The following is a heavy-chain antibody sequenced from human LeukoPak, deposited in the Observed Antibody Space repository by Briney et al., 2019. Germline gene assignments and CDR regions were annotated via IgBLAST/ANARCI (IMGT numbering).Heavy chain of an antibody. V-gene: IGHV1-8*01. CDR2: MNPNSGNT. CDR3: ARDKSPRYYYYYYMDV. J-gene: IGHJ6*03. Sequence: ASVKVSCKASGYTFTSYDINWVRQATGQGLEWMGWMNPNSGNTGYAQRFQGRVTMTRDTSISTAYMELSRLRSDDTAVYYCARDKSPRYYYYYYMDVWGKGTTVTVSS. CDR1: GYTFTSYD.